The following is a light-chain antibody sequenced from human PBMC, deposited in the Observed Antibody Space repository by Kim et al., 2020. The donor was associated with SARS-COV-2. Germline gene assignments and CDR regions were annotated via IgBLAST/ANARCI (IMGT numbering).Light chain of an antibody. CDR1: QSVSCSY. CDR3: QQHDNSPSWT. J-gene: IGKJ1*01. Sequence: PGERATRSCRASQSVSCSYLAWYQQKPGQAPRLLIYAASSRATGIPDRFSGSGSGTDFTLTISRLEPEDFAVYYCQQHDNSPSWTFGQGTKVDIK. V-gene: IGKV3-20*01. CDR2: AAS.